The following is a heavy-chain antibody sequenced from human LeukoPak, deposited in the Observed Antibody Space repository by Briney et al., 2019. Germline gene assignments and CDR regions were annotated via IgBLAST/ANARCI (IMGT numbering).Heavy chain of an antibody. CDR2: IYSGGNT. Sequence: GGSLRLSCAASGFTVSSTYMSWVRQAPGKGLEWVSVIYSGGNTYYAGSVRGRFTISRDNAKNSLYLQMNSLRAEDTAVYYCARDLKVGATYDAFDIWGQGTMVTVSS. CDR3: ARDLKVGATYDAFDI. CDR1: GFTVSSTY. V-gene: IGHV3-53*01. J-gene: IGHJ3*02. D-gene: IGHD1-26*01.